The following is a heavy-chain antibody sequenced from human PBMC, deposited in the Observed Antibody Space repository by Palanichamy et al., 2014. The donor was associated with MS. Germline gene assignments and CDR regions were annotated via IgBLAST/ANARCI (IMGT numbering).Heavy chain of an antibody. V-gene: IGHV3-23*01. CDR2: ISGSGST. J-gene: IGHJ4*02. CDR1: GIIFSNNA. Sequence: EVQLLQSGGGLVQPGGSLRLSCVASGIIFSNNAMSWVRQAPGKGLEWVSSISGSGSTYYAASVKGRFTTSRDKSKNTVYLQMNSLRGEDTAVYYCAKADDYDGNPGYWGQGTPVTVSS. D-gene: IGHD4-23*01. CDR3: AKADDYDGNPGY.